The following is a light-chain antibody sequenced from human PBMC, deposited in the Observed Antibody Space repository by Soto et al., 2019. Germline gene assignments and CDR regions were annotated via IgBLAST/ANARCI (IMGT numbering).Light chain of an antibody. CDR1: QSVSSSY. CDR2: GAS. CDR3: QQRA. J-gene: IGKJ1*01. V-gene: IGKV3-20*01. Sequence: EIVLTQSPGTLSLSPGERATLSCRASQSVSSSYLAWYQQKPGQAPRLLIYGASSRATGIPDRFSGSGSGTDFTLTISRLEPEDFAVYYCQQRAFGQGPKVEIK.